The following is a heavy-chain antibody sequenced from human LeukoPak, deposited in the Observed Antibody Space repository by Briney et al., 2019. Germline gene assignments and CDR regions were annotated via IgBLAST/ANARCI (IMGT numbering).Heavy chain of an antibody. J-gene: IGHJ4*02. CDR3: ARQDAVAIQEWDY. Sequence: SETLSLTCTVSGGSISSRSYYWGWIRQPPGKGLEWIGSIYYSGSTYQNPSLKSRVTISVDTSKNQFSLNLSSVTAADTAVYYCARQDAVAIQEWDYWGQGTLVIVSS. CDR1: GGSISSRSYY. V-gene: IGHV4-39*01. D-gene: IGHD6-19*01. CDR2: IYYSGST.